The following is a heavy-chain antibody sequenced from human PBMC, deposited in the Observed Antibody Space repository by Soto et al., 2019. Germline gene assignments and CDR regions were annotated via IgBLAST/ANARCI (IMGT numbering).Heavy chain of an antibody. Sequence: VDGGKFIDLDGRCIRQHPGKGLVCIGEINHSGSTNYNPSLKSRVTISVDTSKNQFSLKLSSVTAADTAVYYCARVARFWSGYYTCIGYFDYSGEGPMVT. D-gene: IGHD3-3*01. V-gene: IGHV4-34*01. CDR2: INHSGST. CDR3: ARVARFWSGYYTCIGYFDY. CDR1: GGKFIDLD. J-gene: IGHJ4*03.